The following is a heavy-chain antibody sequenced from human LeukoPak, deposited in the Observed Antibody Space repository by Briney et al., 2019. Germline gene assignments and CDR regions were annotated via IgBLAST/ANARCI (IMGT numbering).Heavy chain of an antibody. CDR1: GGSISSYY. D-gene: IGHD5-24*01. CDR3: ARASSHRDGYKVYWFDP. J-gene: IGHJ5*02. CDR2: IYYSGST. Sequence: NPSETLSLTCTVSGGSISSYYWSWIRQPPGKGLEWIGYIYYSGSTNYNPSLKSRVTISVDTSKNQFSLKLSSVTAADTAVYYCARASSHRDGYKVYWFDPWGQGTLVTVSS. V-gene: IGHV4-59*01.